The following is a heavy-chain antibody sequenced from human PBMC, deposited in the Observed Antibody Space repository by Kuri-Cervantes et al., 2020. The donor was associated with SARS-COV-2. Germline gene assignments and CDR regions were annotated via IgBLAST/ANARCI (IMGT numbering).Heavy chain of an antibody. J-gene: IGHJ4*02. V-gene: IGHV1-69*13. Sequence: SVKVSCKASRDTFTTFGFSWVRQAPGQGLEWMGGIIPFFGTPTYAQRFEGRVTITADESTRTVYMEMTSLTFEDTAVYFCARDVGYGSSSELDITYFDCWGQGTLVTVSS. CDR1: RDTFTTFG. CDR2: IIPFFGTP. D-gene: IGHD2-15*01. CDR3: ARDVGYGSSSELDITYFDC.